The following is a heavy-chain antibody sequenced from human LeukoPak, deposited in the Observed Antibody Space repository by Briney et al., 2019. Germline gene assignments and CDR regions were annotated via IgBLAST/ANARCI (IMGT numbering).Heavy chain of an antibody. CDR3: ARAVNGLTMVRGVRDYYYYMDV. CDR2: IIPIFGTA. Sequence: ASVKVSCKASGGTFSSYAISRVRQAPGQGLEWLGGIIPIFGTANYAQKFQGSFTITADKSTSTAYLELSSLRSEDTAVYFCARAVNGLTMVRGVRDYYYYMDVWGKGTTVTVSS. D-gene: IGHD3-10*01. CDR1: GGTFSSYA. V-gene: IGHV1-69*06. J-gene: IGHJ6*03.